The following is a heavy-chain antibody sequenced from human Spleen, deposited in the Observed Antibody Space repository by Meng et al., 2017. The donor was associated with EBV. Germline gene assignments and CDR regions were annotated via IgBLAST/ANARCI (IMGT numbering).Heavy chain of an antibody. J-gene: IGHJ4*02. D-gene: IGHD3-22*01. CDR2: IKQSGST. CDR1: GGFFSDYY. Sequence: QVPLQQWGAGLLKPSETLSLTCAVYGGFFSDYYWSWIRQSPGKGLEWIGDIKQSGSTNYNPSLVSRVTMSIDTSKNQFSLKLNSVTAADTAVYYCARGLGAPNYYYDSSALNHWGQGTLVTVSS. CDR3: ARGLGAPNYYYDSSALNH. V-gene: IGHV4-34*02.